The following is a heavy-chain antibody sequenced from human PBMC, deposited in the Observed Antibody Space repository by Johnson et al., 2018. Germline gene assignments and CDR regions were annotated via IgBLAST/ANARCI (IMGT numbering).Heavy chain of an antibody. V-gene: IGHV1-58*01. CDR1: GFTFTSSA. CDR3: AAGYNTYGMDV. D-gene: IGHD5-24*01. J-gene: IGHJ6*02. Sequence: QLVQSGPEVKKPGTSVKVSCKASGFTFTSSAVQWVRQARGQRLEWIGWIVVGSGNTNYAQKFQERVTITRDMSTSTAYTELSSLGSEDTAVYYCAAGYNTYGMDVWGQGTTGTVSS. CDR2: IVVGSGNT.